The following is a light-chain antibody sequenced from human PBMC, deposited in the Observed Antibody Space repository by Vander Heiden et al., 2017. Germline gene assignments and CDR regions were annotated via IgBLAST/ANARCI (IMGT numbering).Light chain of an antibody. CDR1: QSISSY. Sequence: IQMTQSPSSLSASVGDRVTITCRASQSISSYLNWYQQKPGKAPKLLIYAASSLQSGVTSRFSGSGSGTDFTLTISSLQHEDFATYYCQKSYSTPRTFGQGTKVEIK. J-gene: IGKJ1*01. CDR3: QKSYSTPRT. CDR2: AAS. V-gene: IGKV1-39*01.